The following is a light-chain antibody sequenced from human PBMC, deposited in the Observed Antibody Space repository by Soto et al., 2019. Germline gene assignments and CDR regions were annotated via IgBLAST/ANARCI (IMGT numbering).Light chain of an antibody. V-gene: IGKV1-33*01. CDR3: QQFDSLPLT. Sequence: DVQMTQSPSSLSASVGDRVIITCQASQDINNYLNWYQQKPGQAPKALIYDASTLEIGVPSRFSGNGSGTDFTFTISSLQSEDIARYYCQQFDSLPLTFGGATEVE. CDR1: QDINNY. J-gene: IGKJ4*01. CDR2: DAS.